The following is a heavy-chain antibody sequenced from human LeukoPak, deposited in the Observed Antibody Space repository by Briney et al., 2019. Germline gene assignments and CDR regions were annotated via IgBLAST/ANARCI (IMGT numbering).Heavy chain of an antibody. V-gene: IGHV4-34*01. CDR2: INHSGST. D-gene: IGHD3-10*01. CDR1: GGSFSGYY. CDR3: AREVRGVIYFDY. Sequence: SETLSLTCAVYGGSFSGYYWSWIRQPPGKGLEWIGEINHSGSTNYNPSLKSRVTISVDTSKNQFSLKLSSVTAADTAAYYCAREVRGVIYFDYWGQGTLVTVSS. J-gene: IGHJ4*02.